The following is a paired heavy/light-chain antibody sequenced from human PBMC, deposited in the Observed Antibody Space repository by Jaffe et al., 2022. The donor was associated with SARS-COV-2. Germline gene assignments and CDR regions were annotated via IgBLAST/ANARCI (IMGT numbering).Heavy chain of an antibody. Sequence: QVKLQQSGPGLVKPSQTLSLTCAISGESVSGSVSGNGATWHWIRQSPSRGLEWLGRTYYRSSWNTDYAISVKSRITINSDTSKNQISLHLYSVTPEDTAVYYCARNSAEMAAVTDWGQGTLVTVSS. V-gene: IGHV6-1*01. CDR3: ARNSAEMAAVTD. CDR2: TYYRSSWNT. J-gene: IGHJ4*02. D-gene: IGHD6-19*01. CDR1: GESVSGSVSGNGAT.
Light chain of an antibody. Sequence: DIVMTQSPDSLAVSLGERATINCKSSQSVLYSSDKKNYLAWYQQKPGQPPKVLIYWASTRESGVPDRFSGSGSGTDFTLTISSLQAEDVAVYYCQQYYGPPLTFGGGTKVEIK. CDR3: QQYYGPPLT. J-gene: IGKJ4*01. CDR2: WAS. V-gene: IGKV4-1*01. CDR1: QSVLYSSDKKNY.